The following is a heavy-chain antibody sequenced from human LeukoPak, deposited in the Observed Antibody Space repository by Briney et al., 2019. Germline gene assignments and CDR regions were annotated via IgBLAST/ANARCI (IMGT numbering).Heavy chain of an antibody. Sequence: GGSLRLSCRASGFTFSNHWMTWVRQAPWKGLEWVANIKQDGSAKYYVDSVKGRFTISRDNAKNSLYLQMSSLRAEDTAVYYCARDGGYYVFDYWGQGTLVTVSS. V-gene: IGHV3-7*01. CDR3: ARDGGYYVFDY. J-gene: IGHJ4*02. D-gene: IGHD3-22*01. CDR2: IKQDGSAK. CDR1: GFTFSNHW.